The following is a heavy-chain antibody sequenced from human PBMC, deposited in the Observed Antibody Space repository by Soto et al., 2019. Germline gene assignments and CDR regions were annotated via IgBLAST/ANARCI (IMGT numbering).Heavy chain of an antibody. CDR2: MNPNSGNT. V-gene: IGHV1-8*01. Sequence: ASVKVSCKASGYTFTSYDINWVRQATGQGLEWMGWMNPNSGNTGYAQKFQGRVTMTRNTSIGTAYMELSSLRSEDTAVYYCARGLIPYGSGSYYLYYYYYGMDVWGQGTTVTVSS. CDR3: ARGLIPYGSGSYYLYYYYYGMDV. J-gene: IGHJ6*02. D-gene: IGHD3-10*01. CDR1: GYTFTSYD.